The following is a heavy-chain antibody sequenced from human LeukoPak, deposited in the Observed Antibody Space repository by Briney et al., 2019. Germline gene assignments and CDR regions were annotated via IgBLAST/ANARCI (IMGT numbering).Heavy chain of an antibody. CDR2: ISSNGGST. Sequence: GGSLRLSCSASGFTFSSYAMHWVRQAPGKGLEYVSAISSNGGSTYYADSVKGRFTISRDNSKNTLYLQMSSLRAEDTAVYYCVKGRAVASVGDAFDMWGQGTMVTVSS. CDR3: VKGRAVASVGDAFDM. V-gene: IGHV3-64D*06. CDR1: GFTFSSYA. J-gene: IGHJ3*02. D-gene: IGHD6-19*01.